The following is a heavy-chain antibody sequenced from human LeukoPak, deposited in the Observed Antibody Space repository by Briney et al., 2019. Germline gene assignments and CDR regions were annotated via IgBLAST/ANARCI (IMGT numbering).Heavy chain of an antibody. J-gene: IGHJ5*02. V-gene: IGHV4-4*07. CDR3: ARVSGTTGTTNWFDL. CDR1: GDPISSYY. D-gene: IGHD1-1*01. CDR2: IYTSGST. Sequence: SETLSLTCTVPGDPISSYYWSWIRQPAGKGLEWVGRIYTSGSTNYNPSLKSRVTMSVDTSKNQFSLKLSSVTAADAAVYYCARVSGTTGTTNWFDLWGQGTLVTVSS.